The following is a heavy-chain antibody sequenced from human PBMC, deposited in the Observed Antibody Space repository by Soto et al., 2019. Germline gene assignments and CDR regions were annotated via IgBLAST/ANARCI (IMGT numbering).Heavy chain of an antibody. CDR1: GGSISSSSYY. Sequence: SETLSLTCTVSGGSISSSSYYWGWIRQPPGKGLEWIGSIYYSGSTYYNPSLRSRVTISVDTSKNQFSLKLSSVIAADTAVYYCARVRVLTTPRDGYMDVWGKGTTVTVSS. D-gene: IGHD4-17*01. CDR2: IYYSGST. J-gene: IGHJ6*03. CDR3: ARVRVLTTPRDGYMDV. V-gene: IGHV4-39*07.